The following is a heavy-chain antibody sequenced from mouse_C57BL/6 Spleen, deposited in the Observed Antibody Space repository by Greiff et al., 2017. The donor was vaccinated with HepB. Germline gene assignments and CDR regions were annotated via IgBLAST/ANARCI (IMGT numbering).Heavy chain of an antibody. V-gene: IGHV3-6*01. J-gene: IGHJ1*03. CDR3: ARRTVVAHWYFDV. CDR2: ISYDGSN. Sequence: EVQLKESGPGLVKPSQSLSLTCSVTGYSITSGYYWNWIRQFPGNKLEWMGYISYDGSNNYNPSLKNRISITRDTSKNQFFLKLNSVTTEDTATYYCARRTVVAHWYFDVWGTGTTVTVSS. D-gene: IGHD1-1*01. CDR1: GYSITSGYY.